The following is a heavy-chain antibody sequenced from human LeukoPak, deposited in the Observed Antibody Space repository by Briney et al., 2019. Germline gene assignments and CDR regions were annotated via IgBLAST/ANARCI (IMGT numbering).Heavy chain of an antibody. CDR2: IYYSGST. Sequence: SETLSLTCTVSGGSISSFYWSWIRQPPGKGLEWIGYIYYSGSTNYNPSLKSQVTISVDTSKNQFSLKLNSVTAADTAVYYCARQYYYYYGMDVWGQGTTVTVSS. V-gene: IGHV4-59*08. CDR1: GGSISSFY. J-gene: IGHJ6*02. CDR3: ARQYYYYYGMDV.